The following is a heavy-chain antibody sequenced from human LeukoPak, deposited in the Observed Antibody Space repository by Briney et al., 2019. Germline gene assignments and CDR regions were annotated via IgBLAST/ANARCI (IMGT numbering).Heavy chain of an antibody. CDR2: SYYSGST. Sequence: SETLSLTCTVSGGSISSSSYYWGWIRQPPGKGLEWIGSSYYSGSTYYNPSLKSRVTISVDTSKNQFSLKLSSVTAADTAVYYCARQLRNYDILTGYSYYFDYWGQGTLVTVSS. J-gene: IGHJ4*02. CDR3: ARQLRNYDILTGYSYYFDY. D-gene: IGHD3-9*01. CDR1: GGSISSSSYY. V-gene: IGHV4-39*01.